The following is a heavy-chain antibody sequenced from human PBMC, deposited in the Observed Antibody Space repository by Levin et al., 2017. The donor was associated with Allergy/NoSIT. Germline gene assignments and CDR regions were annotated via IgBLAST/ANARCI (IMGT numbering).Heavy chain of an antibody. D-gene: IGHD3-10*01. V-gene: IGHV1-18*01. Sequence: GASVKVSCKASGYTFTTYGISWVRQAPGQGLEWMAWISAYDGNTHSAQKFQDRVTMTTDTSTSTAYMELRSLTSDDTAVYYCARDTGSYDSPYYWGQGTLVTVSS. CDR3: ARDTGSYDSPYY. J-gene: IGHJ4*02. CDR1: GYTFTTYG. CDR2: ISAYDGNT.